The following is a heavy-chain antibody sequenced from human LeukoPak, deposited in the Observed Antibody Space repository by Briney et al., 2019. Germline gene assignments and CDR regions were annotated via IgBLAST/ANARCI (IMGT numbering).Heavy chain of an antibody. CDR2: IIPIFGTA. V-gene: IGHV1-69*13. Sequence: SVKVSCKASGGTFSSYAISWVRQAPGQGLEWMGGIIPIFGTANYAQKFQGRVTITADESTSTAYMELSSLRSEDTAVYYCARDTNYYGSGSADYWGQGTLVTVSS. CDR1: GGTFSSYA. CDR3: ARDTNYYGSGSADY. J-gene: IGHJ4*02. D-gene: IGHD3-10*01.